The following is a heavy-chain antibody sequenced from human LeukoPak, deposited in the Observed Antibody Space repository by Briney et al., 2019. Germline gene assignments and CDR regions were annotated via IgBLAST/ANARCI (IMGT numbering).Heavy chain of an antibody. CDR2: INPNSGGT. V-gene: IGHV1-2*02. CDR3: ASGAYYYYYGMDV. CDR1: GYTFTEYY. D-gene: IGHD1-26*01. Sequence: VASVTVSCKASGYTFTEYYMHGVRQAPGQGLEWMGWINPNSGGTNYAQKFQGRVTMTRDTSISTAYMELSRLRSDDTAVYYCASGAYYYYYGMDVWGQGTTVTVSS. J-gene: IGHJ6*02.